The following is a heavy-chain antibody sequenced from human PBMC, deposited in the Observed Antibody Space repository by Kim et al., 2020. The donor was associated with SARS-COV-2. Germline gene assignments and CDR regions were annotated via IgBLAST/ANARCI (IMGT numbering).Heavy chain of an antibody. D-gene: IGHD6-13*01. J-gene: IGHJ5*02. Sequence: QKFQGRVTMTRDTSISTAYMELSRLRSDDTAVYYCARGRDIAAPRGWLDPWGQGTLVTVSS. V-gene: IGHV1-2*02. CDR3: ARGRDIAAPRGWLDP.